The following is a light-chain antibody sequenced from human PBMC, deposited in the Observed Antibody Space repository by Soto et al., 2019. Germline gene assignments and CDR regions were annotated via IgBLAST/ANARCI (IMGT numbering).Light chain of an antibody. J-gene: IGLJ3*02. CDR2: EVS. CDR3: SSYTGSSTLV. CDR1: STDVGGYNY. V-gene: IGLV2-14*01. Sequence: QLVLTQPASVSGSPGQSITISCTGTSTDVGGYNYVSWYQQHPGKAPKVMIYEVSNRPSGVSDRFSASKAGNTASLTISELQAEDEANYYCSSYTGSSTLVFGGGTKLTVL.